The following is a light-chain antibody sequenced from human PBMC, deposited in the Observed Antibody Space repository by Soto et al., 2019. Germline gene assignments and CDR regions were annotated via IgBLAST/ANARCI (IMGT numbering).Light chain of an antibody. J-gene: IGLJ1*01. CDR2: EVS. CDR3: SSYTTSSSYV. Sequence: QSALTQPASVSGSPGQLITMSCTGTSSDVGGYDYVSWYQQHPGEVPKLIIFEVSSRPAWISNRFSASKSGNTASLTISGLQAEDEADYYCSSYTTSSSYVFGTGTKLTVL. CDR1: SSDVGGYDY. V-gene: IGLV2-14*01.